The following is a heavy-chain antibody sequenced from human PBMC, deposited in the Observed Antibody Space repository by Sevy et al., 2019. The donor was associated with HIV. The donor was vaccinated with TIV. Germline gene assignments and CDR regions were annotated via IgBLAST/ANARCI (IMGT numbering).Heavy chain of an antibody. Sequence: GGSLRLSCAASGFTFSGSAMHWVRQASGKGLEWVGRIRSKANSYATAYAASVKGRFTISRDDSKNTAYLQMNSLKTEDTGVYYCNRHWEDIVVVTAGNEGNGFDIWGQRKMVTVSS. V-gene: IGHV3-73*01. CDR1: GFTFSGSA. D-gene: IGHD2-2*01. J-gene: IGHJ3*02. CDR3: NRHWEDIVVVTAGNEGNGFDI. CDR2: IRSKANSYAT.